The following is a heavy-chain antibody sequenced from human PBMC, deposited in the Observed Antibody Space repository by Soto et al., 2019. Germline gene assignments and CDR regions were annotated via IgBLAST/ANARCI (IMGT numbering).Heavy chain of an antibody. CDR2: ISGSGGST. D-gene: IGHD2-15*01. CDR3: AKEHVVVVAATETHYCMDV. Sequence: ESGGGLVQPGGSLRLSCAASGFPFSSYAMSWVRQAPGKGLERVSAISGSGGSTYYADSVKGRFPISRDNSKKTLYLQMNSLRAEDTAVYYCAKEHVVVVAATETHYCMDVWGKGTTVTVSS. J-gene: IGHJ6*03. V-gene: IGHV3-23*01. CDR1: GFPFSSYA.